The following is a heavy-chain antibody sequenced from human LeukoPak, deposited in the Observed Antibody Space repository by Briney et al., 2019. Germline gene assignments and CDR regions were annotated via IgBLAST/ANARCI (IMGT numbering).Heavy chain of an antibody. J-gene: IGHJ6*02. V-gene: IGHV3-48*03. CDR1: GFTFSSYE. Sequence: PGGFLRLSCAASGFTFSSYEMNWVRQAPGKGLEWVSYISSSGSTIYYADSVKGRFTISRDNAKNSLYLQMNSLRAEDTAVYYCARDMIVVAQRRYYYYYYGMDVWGQGTTVTVSS. CDR2: ISSSGSTI. CDR3: ARDMIVVAQRRYYYYYYGMDV. D-gene: IGHD3-22*01.